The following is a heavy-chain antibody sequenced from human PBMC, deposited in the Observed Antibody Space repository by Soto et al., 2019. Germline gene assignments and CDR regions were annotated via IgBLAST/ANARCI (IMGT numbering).Heavy chain of an antibody. CDR2: VSGSGRET. Sequence: GGVLRAPWSGAGCTFAAHPMHRILQPPWKGLEWVSQVSGSGRETYYGDSVKGRFTTSVDNSRNMLFLQLNSLRGDDTATYYCVRRARDGYNSPIDSWGQGIRVTVSS. V-gene: IGHV3-23*01. D-gene: IGHD5-18*01. J-gene: IGHJ4*02. CDR1: GCTFAAHP. CDR3: VRRARDGYNSPIDS.